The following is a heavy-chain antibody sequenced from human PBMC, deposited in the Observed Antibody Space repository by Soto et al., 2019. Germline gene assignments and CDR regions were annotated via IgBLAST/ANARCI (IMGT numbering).Heavy chain of an antibody. V-gene: IGHV3-30-3*01. D-gene: IGHD3-22*01. Sequence: GGSLRLSCAASGFTFSSYAMHWVRQAPGKGLEWVAVISFGGDNKYYADSVKGRFTISRDNLKNTLYLQMNSLRVEDTAVYYFLGVEGMWLHQGSGPIDYSGKDGWGQGNTVAVSS. CDR3: LGVEGMWLHQGSGPIDYSGKDG. CDR2: ISFGGDNK. J-gene: IGHJ6*02. CDR1: GFTFSSYA.